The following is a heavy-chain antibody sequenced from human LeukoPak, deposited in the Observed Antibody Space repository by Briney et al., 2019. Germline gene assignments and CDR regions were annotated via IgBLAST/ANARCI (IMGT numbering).Heavy chain of an antibody. CDR1: GGSFSGYY. CDR2: INHSGST. J-gene: IGHJ5*02. D-gene: IGHD6-19*01. CDR3: AGEAVAVSVVWFDP. Sequence: SETLSLTCAVYGGSFSGYYWSWFRQPPGKGLEWIEEINHSGSTNYNPSLKSRVTISVDTSKNQFSLKLSSVTAADTAVYYCAGEAVAVSVVWFDPWGQGTLVTVSS. V-gene: IGHV4-34*01.